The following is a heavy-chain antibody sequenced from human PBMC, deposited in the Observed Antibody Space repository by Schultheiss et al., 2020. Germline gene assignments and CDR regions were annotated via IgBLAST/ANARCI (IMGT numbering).Heavy chain of an antibody. CDR1: GFTFNSYS. CDR2: ISSSSSYI. J-gene: IGHJ6*03. V-gene: IGHV3-21*01. CDR3: AREQGCSSTSCPYYIDV. Sequence: GGSLKISCAASGFTFNSYSMNWVRQAPGKGLEWVSSISSSSSYIYYADSVKGRFTISRDNAKNSMYLQMNSLRAEDTAVYYCAREQGCSSTSCPYYIDVWGKGTTVTVSS. D-gene: IGHD2-2*01.